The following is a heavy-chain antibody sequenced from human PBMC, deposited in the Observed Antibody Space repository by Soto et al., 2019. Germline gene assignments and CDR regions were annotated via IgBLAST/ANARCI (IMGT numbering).Heavy chain of an antibody. J-gene: IGHJ4*02. V-gene: IGHV3-23*01. D-gene: IGHD3-3*01. CDR1: GFSFGSYA. Sequence: GGSLRLSCAASGFSFGSYALSWVRQAPGKGLEWVSTISGSDGKTFYADSVKGRFSISRDTSQSTLYLQMNSLRADDTAMYYCTRWSYLDYWGQGTRVTVSS. CDR2: ISGSDGKT. CDR3: TRWSYLDY.